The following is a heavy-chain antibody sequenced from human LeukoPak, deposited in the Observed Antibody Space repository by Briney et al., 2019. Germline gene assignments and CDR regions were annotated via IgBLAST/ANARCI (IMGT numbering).Heavy chain of an antibody. J-gene: IGHJ3*02. CDR1: GGSISSGGYY. Sequence: SETLSLTCTVSGGSISSGGYYWSWIRQPPGKGLEWIGYIYHSGSTYYNPSLKSRVTISVDRSRNQFSLKLSSVTAADTAVYYCARDRPPDYDFWSGYLDAFDIWGQGTMVTVSS. CDR2: IYHSGST. D-gene: IGHD3-3*01. CDR3: ARDRPPDYDFWSGYLDAFDI. V-gene: IGHV4-30-2*01.